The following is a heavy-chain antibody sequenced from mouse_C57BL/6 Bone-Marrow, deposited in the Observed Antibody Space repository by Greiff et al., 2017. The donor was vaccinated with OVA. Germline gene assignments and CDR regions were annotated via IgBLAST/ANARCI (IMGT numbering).Heavy chain of an antibody. V-gene: IGHV1-64*01. CDR1: GYTFTSYW. CDR2: IHPNSGST. J-gene: IGHJ3*01. Sequence: VQLQQPGAELVKPGASVKLSCKASGYTFTSYWMHWVKQRPGQGLEWIGMIHPNSGSTNYNEKFKSKATLTVDKSSSTAYMQLSSLTSEDSAVYYGAGDDGYFSWFAYWGQGTLVTVSA. CDR3: AGDDGYFSWFAY. D-gene: IGHD2-3*01.